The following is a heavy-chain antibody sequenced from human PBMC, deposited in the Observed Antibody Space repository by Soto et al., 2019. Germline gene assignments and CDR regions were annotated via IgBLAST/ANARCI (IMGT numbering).Heavy chain of an antibody. CDR2: ISSSSSYI. CDR1: GFTFSSYS. D-gene: IGHD3-22*01. CDR3: ARDYYYDSSGYYAGFDY. V-gene: IGHV3-21*01. J-gene: IGHJ4*02. Sequence: EVQLVESGGGLVKPGGSLRLSCAASGFTFSSYSMNWVRQAPGKGLEWVSSISSSSSYIYYADSVKGRFTISRDNAKNSLYLKINSLRAEDTAVYYCARDYYYDSSGYYAGFDYWGQGTLVTVSS.